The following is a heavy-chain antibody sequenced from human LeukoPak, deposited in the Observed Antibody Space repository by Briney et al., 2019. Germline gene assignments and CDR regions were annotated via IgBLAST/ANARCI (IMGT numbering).Heavy chain of an antibody. CDR1: GFTFSSYS. CDR2: ISSSSSYI. CDR3: AREGYSSGWHKIDYRAFDI. J-gene: IGHJ3*02. V-gene: IGHV3-21*01. D-gene: IGHD6-19*01. Sequence: GGSLRLSCAASGFTFSSYSMNWVRQAPGKGLEWVSSISSSSSYIYYADSVKGRFTISRDNAKNSLYLQMNSLRAEDTAVYYCAREGYSSGWHKIDYRAFDIWGQGTMVTVSS.